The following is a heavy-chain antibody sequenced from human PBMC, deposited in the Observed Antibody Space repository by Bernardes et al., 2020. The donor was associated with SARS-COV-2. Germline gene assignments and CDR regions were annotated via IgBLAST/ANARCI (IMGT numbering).Heavy chain of an antibody. CDR1: GGSIATTTYY. CDR2: IYYTGAT. Sequence: SETLSLTCSVSGGSIATTTYYWAWIRQPPGKGLEWIGSIYYTGATYYNPSLRGRLTISIDTSKNRFSLILTSVTATDTSVYYCARLGPIVRGSAFAGWGRGTLVTVSS. CDR3: ARLGPIVRGSAFAG. D-gene: IGHD3-10*02. J-gene: IGHJ4*02. V-gene: IGHV4-39*01.